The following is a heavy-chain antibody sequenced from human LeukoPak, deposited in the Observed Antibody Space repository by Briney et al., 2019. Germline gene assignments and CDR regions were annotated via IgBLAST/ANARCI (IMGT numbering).Heavy chain of an antibody. CDR1: GGSISSYY. J-gene: IGHJ3*02. D-gene: IGHD2-2*01. Sequence: PSETLSLTCTVSGGSISSYYWSWIRQPPGKGLEWIGYIYHSGTTNYNPSLKSRVTISVDTSKSQFSLKLSSVTAADTAVYYCARDKVGLTSNDAFDIWGQGTMVTVSS. V-gene: IGHV4-59*01. CDR3: ARDKVGLTSNDAFDI. CDR2: IYHSGTT.